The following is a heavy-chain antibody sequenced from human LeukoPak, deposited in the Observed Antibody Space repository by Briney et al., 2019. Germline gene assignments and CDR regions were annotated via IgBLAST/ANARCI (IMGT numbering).Heavy chain of an antibody. J-gene: IGHJ4*02. Sequence: ASVKVSCKASGYTFTSYGITWVRQAPGQGLEWMGWISAYNGNTNYAQKVQGRVTMTTDTSTSTAYMELKSLRSDDTAVYYCARDQISAMGDCWGQGTLVTVSS. D-gene: IGHD5-18*01. CDR3: ARDQISAMGDC. CDR1: GYTFTSYG. V-gene: IGHV1-18*04. CDR2: ISAYNGNT.